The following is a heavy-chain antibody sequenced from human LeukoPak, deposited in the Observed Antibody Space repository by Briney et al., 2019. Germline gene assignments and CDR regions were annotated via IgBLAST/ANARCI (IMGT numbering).Heavy chain of an antibody. V-gene: IGHV5-51*01. CDR3: VTLYSSTWPIY. CDR1: GYRFTSYW. J-gene: IGHJ4*02. D-gene: IGHD6-13*01. Sequence: GASLRISSKASGYRFTSYWIGWVRQMPGKGLEWMGIIYPGDSDTRYSPSFQGQVTISVDKSISTAYLQWSSLKASDTAMYYCVTLYSSTWPIYWGQGTLVTVSS. CDR2: IYPGDSDT.